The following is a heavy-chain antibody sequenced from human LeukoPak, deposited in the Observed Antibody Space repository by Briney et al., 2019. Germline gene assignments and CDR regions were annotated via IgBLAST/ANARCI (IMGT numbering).Heavy chain of an antibody. D-gene: IGHD1-1*01. Sequence: PSETLSLTCTVSGGSISSSSYYWGWIRQPPGKGLEWIGSIYYSGSTYYNPSLKSRVTISVDTSKNQFSLKLSSVTAADTAVYYCARTYRYFDYWGQGTLVTVSS. CDR3: ARTYRYFDY. J-gene: IGHJ4*02. CDR1: GGSISSSSYY. CDR2: IYYSGST. V-gene: IGHV4-39*01.